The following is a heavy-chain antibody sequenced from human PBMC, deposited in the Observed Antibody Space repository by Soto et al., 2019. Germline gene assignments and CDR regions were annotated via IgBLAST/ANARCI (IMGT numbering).Heavy chain of an antibody. Sequence: EVQLLESGGGLVQPGGSLRLSCAASGFTFSNYAMSWVRQAPGKGLEWVSGISGSGGGTYYADSVKGRFTISRDNSMHTLFLQMNSLRAEDTAVYFCAKGVGRQWGYSDYWGQGTLVTVSS. CDR3: AKGVGRQWGYSDY. D-gene: IGHD2-15*01. CDR1: GFTFSNYA. V-gene: IGHV3-23*01. J-gene: IGHJ4*02. CDR2: ISGSGGGT.